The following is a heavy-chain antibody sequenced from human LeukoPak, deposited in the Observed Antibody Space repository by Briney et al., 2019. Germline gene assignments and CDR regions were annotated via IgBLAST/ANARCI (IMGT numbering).Heavy chain of an antibody. V-gene: IGHV4-4*07. CDR2: IFAGGTT. CDR1: GGSISSYY. Sequence: SETLSLTCTVSGGSISSYYWNWIRQPAGKGLEWIGRIFAGGTTNYNPSLKSRVTMSLDTSKNQFSLKLSSVTAADTAVYYCARDAVITHYYYMDVWGKGTTVTISS. D-gene: IGHD3-22*01. CDR3: ARDAVITHYYYMDV. J-gene: IGHJ6*03.